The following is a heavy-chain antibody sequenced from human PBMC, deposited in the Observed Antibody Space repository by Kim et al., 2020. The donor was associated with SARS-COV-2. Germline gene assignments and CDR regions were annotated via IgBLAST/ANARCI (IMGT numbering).Heavy chain of an antibody. V-gene: IGHV4-59*01. CDR2: IYYSGST. J-gene: IGHJ6*02. CDR1: GGSISSYY. D-gene: IGHD3-10*01. Sequence: SETLSLTCTVSGGSISSYYWSWIRQPPGKGLEWIGYIYYSGSTNYNPSLKSRVTISVDTSKNQYSLKLSSVTAADTAVYYCARLDYYGSGNYYYGMDVWGQGNTVTVSS. CDR3: ARLDYYGSGNYYYGMDV.